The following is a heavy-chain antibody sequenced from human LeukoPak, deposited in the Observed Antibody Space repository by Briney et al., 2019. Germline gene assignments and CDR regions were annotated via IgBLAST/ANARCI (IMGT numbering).Heavy chain of an antibody. D-gene: IGHD2-15*01. CDR1: GFTFSSYA. J-gene: IGHJ6*02. Sequence: PGGSPRLSCAASGFTFSSYAMHRVRQAPGKGLEWVAVISYDGSNKYYADSVKGRFTISRDNSKNTLYLQMNSLRAEDTAVYYCALPLVAATYYYYGMDVWGQGTTVTVSS. V-gene: IGHV3-30-3*01. CDR3: ALPLVAATYYYYGMDV. CDR2: ISYDGSNK.